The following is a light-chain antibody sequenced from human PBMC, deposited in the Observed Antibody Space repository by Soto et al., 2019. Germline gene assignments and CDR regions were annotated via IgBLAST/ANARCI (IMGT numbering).Light chain of an antibody. Sequence: QSALTQPASVSGSPGQSITISCTGTSSDVGSYNLVSWYQQHPGKAPKLMIYEDSQRPSGVSNRFSGSKSGNTASLTISGLQAEDGADYYCCSYAGSRTYVFGTGTKLTVL. CDR1: SSDVGSYNL. V-gene: IGLV2-23*01. CDR3: CSYAGSRTYV. CDR2: EDS. J-gene: IGLJ1*01.